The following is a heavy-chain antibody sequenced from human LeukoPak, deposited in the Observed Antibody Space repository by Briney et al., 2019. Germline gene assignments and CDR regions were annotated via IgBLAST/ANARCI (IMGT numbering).Heavy chain of an antibody. CDR3: ASTLRYFDWSYMGGAFDI. J-gene: IGHJ3*02. CDR2: MNPNSGNT. V-gene: IGHV1-8*01. Sequence: EASVKVSCKASGYTFTSYDINWVRQATGQGLEWMGWMNPNSGNTGYAQKFQGRVTMTRNTSISTAYMELSSLRSEDTAVYYCASTLRYFDWSYMGGAFDIWGQGTMVTVSS. CDR1: GYTFTSYD. D-gene: IGHD3-9*01.